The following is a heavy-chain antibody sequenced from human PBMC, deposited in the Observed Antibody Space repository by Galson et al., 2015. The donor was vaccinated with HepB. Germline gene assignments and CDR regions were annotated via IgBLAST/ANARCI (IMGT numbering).Heavy chain of an antibody. J-gene: IGHJ3*02. Sequence: SVKVSCKVSGYTLTELSMHWVRQAPGKGLEWMGGFDPEDGETIYAQKFQGRVTMTEDTSTDTAYMELSSLRSEDTAVYYCATDGYILHAFDIWGQGTMVTVSS. CDR3: ATDGYILHAFDI. CDR2: FDPEDGET. CDR1: GYTLTELS. D-gene: IGHD2-2*02. V-gene: IGHV1-24*01.